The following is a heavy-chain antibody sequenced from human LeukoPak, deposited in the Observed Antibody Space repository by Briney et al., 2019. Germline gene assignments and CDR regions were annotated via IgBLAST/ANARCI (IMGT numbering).Heavy chain of an antibody. D-gene: IGHD3-10*01. V-gene: IGHV3-23*01. CDR3: AKDGRLLWFGELPRTFYFMDV. Sequence: TGGTLRLSCAASGFTFSSYAMSWVRQAPGKGLECVSAISGSGCSTYYADSVKGRSSICSDNSKNTLYLQMNSLRAEDTAVYYCAKDGRLLWFGELPRTFYFMDVWGKGTTVTVSS. CDR2: ISGSGCST. CDR1: GFTFSSYA. J-gene: IGHJ6*03.